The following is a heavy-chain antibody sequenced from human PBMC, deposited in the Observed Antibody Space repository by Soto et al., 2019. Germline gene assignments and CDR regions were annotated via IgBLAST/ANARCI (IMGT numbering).Heavy chain of an antibody. CDR2: IYYSGST. CDR3: ARGAFAYCSGGSCYLNWFDP. J-gene: IGHJ5*02. CDR1: GGSISSYY. V-gene: IGHV4-59*01. D-gene: IGHD2-15*01. Sequence: PSETLSLTCTVSGGSISSYYWSWIRQPPGKGLEWIGYIYYSGSTNYNPSLKGRVTISVDTSKNQFSLKLSSVTAADTAVYYCARGAFAYCSGGSCYLNWFDPWGQGTLVTVSS.